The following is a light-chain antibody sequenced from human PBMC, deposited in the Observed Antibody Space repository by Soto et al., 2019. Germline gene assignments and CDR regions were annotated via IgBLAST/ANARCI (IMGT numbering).Light chain of an antibody. V-gene: IGKV3-11*01. CDR3: QQRTIWPPDT. Sequence: EIVLTQSPATLSLSPGERATLSCRASQSVSSYLAWYQQKPGQAPRLLIYDASNRATGIPARFSGSGSGTDFTLTISSLELEDFAVYYCQQRTIWPPDTFGQGTMLEIK. CDR2: DAS. CDR1: QSVSSY. J-gene: IGKJ2*01.